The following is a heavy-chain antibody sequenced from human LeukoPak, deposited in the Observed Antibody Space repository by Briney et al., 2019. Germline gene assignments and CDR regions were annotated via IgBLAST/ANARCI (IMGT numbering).Heavy chain of an antibody. CDR2: IKSKTDGGTT. CDR1: GFTFSSYW. CDR3: TRTAGEKRHKYSLDY. J-gene: IGHJ4*02. D-gene: IGHD2-21*01. V-gene: IGHV3-15*01. Sequence: PGGSLRLSCAASGFTFSSYWMHWVRQAPGKGLEWVGRIKSKTDGGTTDYAAPVKGRFTISRDDSKNTLYLQMNSLKTEDTAVYYCTRTAGEKRHKYSLDYWGQGTLVTVSS.